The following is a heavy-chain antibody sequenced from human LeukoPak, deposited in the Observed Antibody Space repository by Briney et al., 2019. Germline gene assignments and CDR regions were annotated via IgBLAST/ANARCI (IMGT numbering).Heavy chain of an antibody. CDR3: ARQRSQGVGELPVGY. J-gene: IGHJ4*02. CDR1: GPSISCGSYY. Sequence: SAPLSLPCPVSGPSISCGSYYWNWTRQPAGKGLAWIGRIYTSGNTNYNPSLQSLITISVDTSKNQFSLKLNSVTAADTAVYYCARQRSQGVGELPVGYWGQGSLVTVSS. D-gene: IGHD3-10*01. V-gene: IGHV4-61*02. CDR2: IYTSGNT.